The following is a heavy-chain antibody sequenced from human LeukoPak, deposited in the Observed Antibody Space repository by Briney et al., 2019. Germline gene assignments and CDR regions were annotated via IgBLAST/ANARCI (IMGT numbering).Heavy chain of an antibody. J-gene: IGHJ4*02. CDR3: ARGRGATVITNFDY. CDR1: GFTFSNAW. Sequence: GGSLRLSCAASGFTFSNAWMSWVRQAPGKGLEWVGRIKSKTDGGTTDYAAPVKGRFTTSRDDSKNTLFLQMNSLKTEDTAVYYCARGRGATVITNFDYWGQGTLVTVSS. V-gene: IGHV3-15*01. CDR2: IKSKTDGGTT. D-gene: IGHD4-23*01.